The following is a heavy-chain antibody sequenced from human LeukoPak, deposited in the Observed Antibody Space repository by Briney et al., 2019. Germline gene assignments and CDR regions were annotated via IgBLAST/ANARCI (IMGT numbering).Heavy chain of an antibody. Sequence: PSETLSLTCTVSGXSISSYFWNWIRQPPGKGPEWIGYIYYSGSTNYNPSLKSRVTISIDTSKNQFYLKLSSVTAADTAVYYCARRAYSSGYYFFDYWGQGTLVTVSS. CDR1: GXSISSYF. J-gene: IGHJ4*02. CDR3: ARRAYSSGYYFFDY. D-gene: IGHD3-22*01. CDR2: IYYSGST. V-gene: IGHV4-59*01.